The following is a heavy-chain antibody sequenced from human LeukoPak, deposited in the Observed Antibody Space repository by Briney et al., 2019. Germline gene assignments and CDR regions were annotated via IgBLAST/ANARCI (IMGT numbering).Heavy chain of an antibody. CDR1: GGSISSYY. CDR2: IYYSGST. J-gene: IGHJ3*02. CDR3: ARILVEMATIDAFDI. D-gene: IGHD5-24*01. Sequence: SETLSLTCTVSGGSISSYYWSWIRQPPGKGLEWIGYIYYSGSTNYNPSLKSRVTISVDTSKNQFSLKLSSVTAADTAVYYCARILVEMATIDAFDIWGQGTMVTVSS. V-gene: IGHV4-59*12.